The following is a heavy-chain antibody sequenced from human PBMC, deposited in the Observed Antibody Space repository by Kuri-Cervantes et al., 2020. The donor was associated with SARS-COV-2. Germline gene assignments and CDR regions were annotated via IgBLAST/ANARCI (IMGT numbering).Heavy chain of an antibody. CDR1: GGTFSSYT. D-gene: IGHD2-2*02. Sequence: SVKVSCKASGGTFSSYTISWVRQAPGQGLEWMGGIIPVFGTANYAQKFQGRVTITADKSTSTAYMELRSLRSDDTAVYYCARSDVVPAAIPCRWFDPWGQGTLVTVSS. CDR2: IIPVFGTA. J-gene: IGHJ5*02. V-gene: IGHV1-69*06. CDR3: ARSDVVPAAIPCRWFDP.